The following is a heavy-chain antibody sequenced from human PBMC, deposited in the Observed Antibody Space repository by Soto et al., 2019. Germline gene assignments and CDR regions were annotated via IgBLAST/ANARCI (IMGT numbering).Heavy chain of an antibody. V-gene: IGHV3-23*01. CDR3: AKDTVGGYNFWSGYYSDGLDV. J-gene: IGHJ3*01. CDR1: GFTFDSYA. D-gene: IGHD3-3*01. CDR2: ISGRADGT. Sequence: EVKLLESGGGLAQPGGSLRLSCVGSGFTFDSYAISWVRQAPGERLQWIAAISGRADGTAYAHSVRGRFTISRDNAKKTVNRQMGILIVEDTAVYFCAKDTVGGYNFWSGYYSDGLDVWGQGTLVTVS.